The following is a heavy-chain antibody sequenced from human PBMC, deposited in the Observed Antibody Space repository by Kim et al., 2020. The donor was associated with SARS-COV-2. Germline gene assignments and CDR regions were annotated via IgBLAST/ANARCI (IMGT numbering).Heavy chain of an antibody. CDR1: GFTFSSYA. Sequence: GGSLRLSCAASGFTFSSYAMSWVRKAPGKGLEWVSAISGSGGSTYYADSVKGRFTISRDNSKNTLYLQMNSLRAEDTAVYYCAKDRYSSSSSYYYYGMDVWGQGTTVTVSS. V-gene: IGHV3-23*01. CDR2: ISGSGGST. D-gene: IGHD6-6*01. CDR3: AKDRYSSSSSYYYYGMDV. J-gene: IGHJ6*02.